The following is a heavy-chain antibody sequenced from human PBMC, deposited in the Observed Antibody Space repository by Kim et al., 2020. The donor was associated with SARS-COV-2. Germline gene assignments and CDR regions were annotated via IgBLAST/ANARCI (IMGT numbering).Heavy chain of an antibody. CDR3: ARLPGYYDSSGYSYYYGMDV. V-gene: IGHV3-30*04. Sequence: GGSLRLSCAASGFTFSSYAMHWVRQAPGKGLEWVAVISYDGSNKYYADSVKGRFPISRDNSKNTLYLQMNSLRAEDTAVYYCARLPGYYDSSGYSYYYGMDVWGQGTTVTVSS. CDR2: ISYDGSNK. CDR1: GFTFSSYA. J-gene: IGHJ6*02. D-gene: IGHD3-22*01.